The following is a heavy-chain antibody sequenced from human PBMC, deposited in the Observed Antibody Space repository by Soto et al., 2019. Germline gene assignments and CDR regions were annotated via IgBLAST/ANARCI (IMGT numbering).Heavy chain of an antibody. CDR1: GFTFSSYG. D-gene: IGHD3-10*01. J-gene: IGHJ5*02. V-gene: IGHV3-30*18. CDR3: AKDRGRFVSWFDP. Sequence: GGSLRLSCAASGFTFSSYGMHWVRQAPGKGLEWVAVISYDGSNKYYADSVKGRFTISRDNSKNTLYLQMNSLRAEDTAVYYCAKDRGRFVSWFDPWGQGTLVTVSS. CDR2: ISYDGSNK.